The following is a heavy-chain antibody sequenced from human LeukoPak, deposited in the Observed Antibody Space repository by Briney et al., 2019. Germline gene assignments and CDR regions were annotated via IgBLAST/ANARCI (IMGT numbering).Heavy chain of an antibody. CDR1: GFTFSDHY. CDR3: TTDYYGSGSYYNSYYFDY. D-gene: IGHD3-10*01. CDR2: IKSKTDGGAT. Sequence: GGSLRLFCAASGFTFSDHYMDWVRHAPGKGWEWVGRIKSKTDGGATDYAAPVKGRFTISRDDSKTTLYLQMNSLKTEDTAVYYCTTDYYGSGSYYNSYYFDYWGQGTLVTVSS. V-gene: IGHV3-15*01. J-gene: IGHJ4*02.